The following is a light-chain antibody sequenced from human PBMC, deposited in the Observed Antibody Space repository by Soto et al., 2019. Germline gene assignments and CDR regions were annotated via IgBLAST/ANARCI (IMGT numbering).Light chain of an antibody. CDR1: QSVSSSY. CDR2: GAS. V-gene: IGKV3-20*01. CDR3: QQYGSSPRT. J-gene: IGKJ1*01. Sequence: EIVLTQSPGTLSLSPGERATLSCRASQSVSSSYLAWYQQKPGQAPRLLIYGASSRATGIPDRFSGSGSGTDFTLPISRLEPEHFAVYYCQQYGSSPRTFDQATKVVIK.